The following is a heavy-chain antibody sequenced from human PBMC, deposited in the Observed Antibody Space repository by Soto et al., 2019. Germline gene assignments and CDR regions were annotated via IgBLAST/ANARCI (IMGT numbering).Heavy chain of an antibody. CDR2: IYSGGRT. V-gene: IGHV3-53*05. D-gene: IGHD1-1*01. CDR1: WVTVSNNY. CDR3: ARARDVVNSSDS. Sequence: GGDLRHSCGGYWVTVSNNYMSWVRLALGKGLEWVSVIYSGGRTYYADSLKGRFTISRDNSKNTLXRQMNSLRDEDRAVFYFARARDVVNSSDSLSQGTLVSLPS. J-gene: IGHJ5*01.